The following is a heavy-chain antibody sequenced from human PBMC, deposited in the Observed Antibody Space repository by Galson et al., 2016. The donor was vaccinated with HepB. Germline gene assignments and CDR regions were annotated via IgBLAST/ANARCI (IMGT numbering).Heavy chain of an antibody. CDR2: IWYDGTKE. Sequence: SLRLSCAASGFIFSDYGMFWVRQAPGKGLEWVALIWYDGTKENYAESVKGRFTISRDSSKNTLYLEMNSLRAEDTAVYYCARDLSFVSLHFAHWGQGTLVTVSS. D-gene: IGHD2-21*01. CDR1: GFIFSDYG. V-gene: IGHV3-33*01. J-gene: IGHJ4*02. CDR3: ARDLSFVSLHFAH.